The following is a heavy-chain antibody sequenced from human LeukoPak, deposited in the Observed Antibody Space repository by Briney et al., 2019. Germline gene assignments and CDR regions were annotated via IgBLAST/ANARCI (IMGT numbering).Heavy chain of an antibody. CDR2: IYHTGTT. CDR1: GNSISSGYY. Sequence: SQTLSLTCTVSGNSISSGYYWGWIRQPPGKGLEWIGIIYHTGTTYYNSSLKSRVTISVDTSKNQFSLKLNFVTAADTAVYYCARKGRGPYGSVNGYFDYWGQGTLVTVSS. J-gene: IGHJ4*02. CDR3: ARKGRGPYGSVNGYFDY. V-gene: IGHV4-38-2*02. D-gene: IGHD3-10*01.